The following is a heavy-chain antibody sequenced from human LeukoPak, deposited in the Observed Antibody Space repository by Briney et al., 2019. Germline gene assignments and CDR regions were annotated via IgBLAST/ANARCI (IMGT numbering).Heavy chain of an antibody. Sequence: GGSLRLSCAASGFTFSSYAMHWVRQAPGKGLEWVAVISYDGSNKHYADSVQGRFTISRDDSKNTLFLQMNSLRVDDTAVYYCAREGYCTSVNCYGGAFDIWGQGTMVTVSS. V-gene: IGHV3-30*14. D-gene: IGHD2-8*01. J-gene: IGHJ3*02. CDR2: ISYDGSNK. CDR1: GFTFSSYA. CDR3: AREGYCTSVNCYGGAFDI.